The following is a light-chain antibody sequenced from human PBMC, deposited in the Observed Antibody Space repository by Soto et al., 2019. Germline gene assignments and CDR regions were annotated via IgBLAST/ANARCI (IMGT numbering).Light chain of an antibody. CDR3: QQYSSYST. Sequence: DIQMTQSPSTLSASVGDRVTITCRASQSISAWLAWYQLKPGKAPKLLIYDAASLQSGVPSRFSGSGSGTEFTLTISSLQPDDFATYSCQQYSSYSTFGQGTKVDIK. J-gene: IGKJ1*01. CDR2: DAA. V-gene: IGKV1-5*01. CDR1: QSISAW.